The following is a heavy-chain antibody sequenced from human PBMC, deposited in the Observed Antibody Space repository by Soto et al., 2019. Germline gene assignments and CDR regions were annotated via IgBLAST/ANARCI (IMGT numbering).Heavy chain of an antibody. CDR2: IWFSGSSE. CDR1: WFTFSRYG. Sequence: GGSLRLSCAASWFTFSRYGMHWVRQSPGKRLELVAVIWFSGSSEYYAEYVKGRFTIYRDNSKNTLDLQMHSLRVEDSALYYCAREYSSTWYGVDSWGQGTLVTVS. V-gene: IGHV3-33*01. CDR3: AREYSSTWYGVDS. D-gene: IGHD6-13*01. J-gene: IGHJ4*02.